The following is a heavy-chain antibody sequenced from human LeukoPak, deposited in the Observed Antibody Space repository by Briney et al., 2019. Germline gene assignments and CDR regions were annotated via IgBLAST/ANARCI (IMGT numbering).Heavy chain of an antibody. CDR2: ISSDGANA. J-gene: IGHJ6*03. Sequence: GGSLRLSCAASGFTFSTYWMHWVRQVPGKGLVWVSRISSDGANANYADSVKGRFTISRDNSKNTLYLQMNSLRAEDTAVYYCAKKGYYYYYMDVWGKGTTVTISS. CDR3: AKKGYYYYYMDV. V-gene: IGHV3-74*01. CDR1: GFTFSTYW.